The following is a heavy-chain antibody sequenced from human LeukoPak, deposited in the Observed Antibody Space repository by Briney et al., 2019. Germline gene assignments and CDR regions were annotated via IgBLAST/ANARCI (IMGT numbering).Heavy chain of an antibody. J-gene: IGHJ5*02. D-gene: IGHD2-21*02. Sequence: ASVKLSCKASGYTFTSYGINWVRQAPGQGLEWMAWIIVYTNYTNYAQKFQDRVTMTTDTSTSTAYMELRSLRSDDTAVYYCARDPTPTMYGDNNWFDPWGQGTLVIVSS. CDR3: ARDPTPTMYGDNNWFDP. CDR2: IIVYTNYT. CDR1: GYTFTSYG. V-gene: IGHV1-18*04.